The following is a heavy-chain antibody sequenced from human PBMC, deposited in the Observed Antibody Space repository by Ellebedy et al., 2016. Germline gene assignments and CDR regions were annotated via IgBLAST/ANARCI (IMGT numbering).Heavy chain of an antibody. J-gene: IGHJ4*02. CDR1: GYSFTEYG. Sequence: ASVKVSCKASGYSFTEYGVTWVRQAPGQGLEWMAWISPYNGDTNYAQKVRGRATLTTDTSTATAYMELRSLRSDDTAVYYCARDPPGTMAVEGFDYWGQGTLVTVSS. D-gene: IGHD6-13*01. CDR2: ISPYNGDT. V-gene: IGHV1-18*04. CDR3: ARDPPGTMAVEGFDY.